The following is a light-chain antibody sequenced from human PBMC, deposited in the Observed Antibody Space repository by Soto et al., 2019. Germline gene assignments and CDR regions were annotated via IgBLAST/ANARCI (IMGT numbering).Light chain of an antibody. V-gene: IGLV4-60*02. CDR2: LEGSGSY. Sequence: QLVLTQSSSASAYLGSSVKFTCTLSSGHSSYIIAWHQQQPGKAPRYLMKLEGSGSYNKGSGVPDRFSGSSSGADRYLTISNLQFEDEADYYCETWDSNTWVFGGGTKLTVL. CDR1: SGHSSYI. CDR3: ETWDSNTWV. J-gene: IGLJ3*02.